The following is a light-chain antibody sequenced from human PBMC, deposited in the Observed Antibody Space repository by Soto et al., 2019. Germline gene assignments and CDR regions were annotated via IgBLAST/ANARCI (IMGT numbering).Light chain of an antibody. V-gene: IGKV3-20*01. CDR1: QSISTY. Sequence: ETVLTQSPGTLSLSPGERATLSCRASQSISTYSAWYQQRPGQAPRLLIYGASSRAIGIPDRFSGRGSGTDFTLTISRLESEDFAVYYCQQYGTSPPTFGQWTRLEIK. CDR3: QQYGTSPPT. CDR2: GAS. J-gene: IGKJ2*01.